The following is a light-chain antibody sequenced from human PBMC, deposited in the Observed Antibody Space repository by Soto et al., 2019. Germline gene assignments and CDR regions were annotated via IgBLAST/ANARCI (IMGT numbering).Light chain of an antibody. J-gene: IGKJ4*01. Sequence: DIQMTQSPSSLSASVGDRVTITCRASQSISSYLHWYQQKPGKAPKLLIYAASSLQRGVPSRFSGSGAGTDFTLTISSLQPEDFATYYCQRSFSTPLTFGGGTKVEIK. CDR1: QSISSY. CDR2: AAS. CDR3: QRSFSTPLT. V-gene: IGKV1-39*01.